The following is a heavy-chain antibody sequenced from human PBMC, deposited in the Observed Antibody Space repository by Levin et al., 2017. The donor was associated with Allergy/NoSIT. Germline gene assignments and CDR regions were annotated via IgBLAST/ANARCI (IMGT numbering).Heavy chain of an antibody. V-gene: IGHV3-64D*06. J-gene: IGHJ4*02. D-gene: IGHD3-16*02. CDR2: VSNSGDRT. CDR1: GFTFSYYS. Sequence: GESLKISCSASGFTFSYYSIHWVRQAPGKGLEYVSGVSNSGDRTHYAESVKGRFTISRDTSKNTLNLQMSSLRVEDTAIYYCVKDWVIGGQGTLVTVSS. CDR3: VKDWVI.